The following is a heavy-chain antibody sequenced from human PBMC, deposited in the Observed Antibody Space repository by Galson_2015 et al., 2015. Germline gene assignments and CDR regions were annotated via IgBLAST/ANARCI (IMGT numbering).Heavy chain of an antibody. V-gene: IGHV3-53*01. CDR1: GYTVSRNY. Sequence: SLRLSCAASGYTVSRNYMSWVRQAPGKGLEWVSVIYSSGSTYYAGSVEGRFTISRDNFKNTVFLQMNSLRAEDTAVYYCARLPTGDYWGQGTLVTVSS. CDR2: IYSSGST. J-gene: IGHJ4*02. D-gene: IGHD4-11*01. CDR3: ARLPTGDY.